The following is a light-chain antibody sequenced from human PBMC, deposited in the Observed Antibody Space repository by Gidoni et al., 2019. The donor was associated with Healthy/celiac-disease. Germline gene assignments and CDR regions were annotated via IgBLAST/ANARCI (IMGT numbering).Light chain of an antibody. J-gene: IGLJ2*01. CDR3: SSYTSSSTLV. Sequence: SALTPPASVAGPPGQTIPSPCTGTSRDVGGHNYVAWYQQHPGKAPQLVIYEVSNRPSGVSNRFSGSKSGITASLTISGLQAEDEADYYCSSYTSSSTLVFGGGTKLTVL. V-gene: IGLV2-14*01. CDR1: SRDVGGHNY. CDR2: EVS.